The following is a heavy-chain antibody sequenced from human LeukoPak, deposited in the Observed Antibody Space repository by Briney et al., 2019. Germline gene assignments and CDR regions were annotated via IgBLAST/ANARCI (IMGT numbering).Heavy chain of an antibody. J-gene: IGHJ2*01. D-gene: IGHD4-17*01. CDR2: MFYSGTT. V-gene: IGHV4-59*01. CDR3: ARDRGGYFDL. Sequence: SETLSLTCTVSGGAISSYYWSWIRQPPGQGLEWIAYMFYSGTTNYNPSLRSRVTISLDTSKNQFSLKLSSVTAADTAVFYCARDRGGYFDLWGRGTLVTVSS. CDR1: GGAISSYY.